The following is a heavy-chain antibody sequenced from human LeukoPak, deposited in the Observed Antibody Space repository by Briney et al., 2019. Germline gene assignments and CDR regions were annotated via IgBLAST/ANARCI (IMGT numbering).Heavy chain of an antibody. J-gene: IGHJ5*02. CDR3: ARGEEGGYTYGYWFDP. CDR1: GESFSAYS. D-gene: IGHD5-18*01. Sequence: SETLSLTCAVYGESFSAYSWSWIRQPPGKGLEWIGDINHSGSTNYNPSLKSRVTISFDTSKNQFSLKLSSVAAADTAVYYCARGEEGGYTYGYWFDPWGQGTLVTVSS. CDR2: INHSGST. V-gene: IGHV4-34*01.